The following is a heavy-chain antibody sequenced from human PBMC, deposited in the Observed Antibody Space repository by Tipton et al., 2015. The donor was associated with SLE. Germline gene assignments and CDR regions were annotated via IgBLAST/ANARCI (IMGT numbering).Heavy chain of an antibody. CDR3: ARDLRLDVAVVGYYFDY. V-gene: IGHV3-7*01. J-gene: IGHJ4*02. CDR1: GFTFSSYW. Sequence: SLRLSCAASGFTFSSYWMSWVRQAPGKGLEWVANIKQDGSEKYYVDSVKGRFTISRDNAKNSLYLQMNSLRAEDTAVYYCARDLRLDVAVVGYYFDYWGQGTLVTVSS. D-gene: IGHD1-26*01. CDR2: IKQDGSEK.